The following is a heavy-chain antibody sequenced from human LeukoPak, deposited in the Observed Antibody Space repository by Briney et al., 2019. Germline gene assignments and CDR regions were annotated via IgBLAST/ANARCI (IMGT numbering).Heavy chain of an antibody. Sequence: GVSLRLSCAVSGFTVSTNYMSWVRQAPGKGLEWVSVIHSGGSTYYADSVKGRFTISRDNAKNSLYLQMNSLRAEDTAVYYCARDGLGDGYNDYWGQGTLVTVSS. D-gene: IGHD5-24*01. CDR1: GFTVSTNY. CDR2: IHSGGST. V-gene: IGHV3-53*01. J-gene: IGHJ4*02. CDR3: ARDGLGDGYNDY.